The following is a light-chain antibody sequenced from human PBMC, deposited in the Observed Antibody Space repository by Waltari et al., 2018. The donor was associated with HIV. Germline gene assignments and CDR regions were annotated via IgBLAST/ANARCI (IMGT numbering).Light chain of an antibody. J-gene: IGKJ2*01. CDR3: QQYGSSYT. CDR2: GAS. CDR1: QNVGSSA. Sequence: EVVLTQSPGTLSLSPGESATLSCRASQNVGSSALAWYQQKPGQAPRLLIYGASNRAADTPDRFSGGGSGTDFTLTISRLEPEDFAVYYCQQYGSSYTFGRGTKLEIK. V-gene: IGKV3-20*01.